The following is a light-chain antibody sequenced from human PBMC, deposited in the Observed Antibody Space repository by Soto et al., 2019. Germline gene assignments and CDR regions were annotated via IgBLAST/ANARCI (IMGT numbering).Light chain of an antibody. Sequence: ELVLTQSPGTLSVSPAERATLSCRASQSVSSNYLAWYQQKPGQTPRLLIYGASSRATGIPDRFSGSGSGTDFTLAISRLEPEDFAVYYCQQYGSSPLYTFGQGTKVEIK. J-gene: IGKJ2*01. CDR2: GAS. V-gene: IGKV3-20*01. CDR1: QSVSSNY. CDR3: QQYGSSPLYT.